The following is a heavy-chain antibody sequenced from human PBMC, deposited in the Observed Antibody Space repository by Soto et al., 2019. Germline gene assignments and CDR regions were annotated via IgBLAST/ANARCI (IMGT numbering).Heavy chain of an antibody. Sequence: ASVKVSGKASGYTFSSYYMHWVRQAPGQGLEWMGIIDPSSGRTNYAQKFQDRVTMTRDTSTNTFYMGLSSLRSEDTAVYYCAREIATIRGVYFDYWGQGTLVTVSS. CDR3: AREIATIRGVYFDY. CDR2: IDPSSGRT. D-gene: IGHD2-21*01. V-gene: IGHV1-46*01. CDR1: GYTFSSYY. J-gene: IGHJ4*02.